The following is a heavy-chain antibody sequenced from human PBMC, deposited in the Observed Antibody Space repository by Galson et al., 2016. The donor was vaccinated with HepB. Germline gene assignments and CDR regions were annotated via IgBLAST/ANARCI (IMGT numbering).Heavy chain of an antibody. CDR3: ARAASELDY. J-gene: IGHJ4*02. V-gene: IGHV3-11*05. D-gene: IGHD6-19*01. CDR2: ISSSGSYNT. Sequence: SLRLSCAASGFSFSDYYMTWIRQAPGKGLEWVSYISSSGSYNTNYADSVKGRFPISRDHAKNSLYLQMDSLRVEDTAVYYFARAASELDYWGQGTLVTVSS. CDR1: GFSFSDYY.